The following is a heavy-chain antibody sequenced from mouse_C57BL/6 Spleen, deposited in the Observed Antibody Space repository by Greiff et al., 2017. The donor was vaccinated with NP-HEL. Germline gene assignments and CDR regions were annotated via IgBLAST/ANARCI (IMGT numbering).Heavy chain of an antibody. J-gene: IGHJ1*03. V-gene: IGHV3-6*01. D-gene: IGHD2-1*01. CDR1: GYSITSGYY. CDR3: ARDYGNYHFDV. Sequence: VQLQQSGPGLVKPSQSLSLTCSVTGYSITSGYYWNWIRQFPGNKLEWMGYISYDGSNNYNPSLKNRISITRDTSKNQFFLKLNSVTTEDTATYYCARDYGNYHFDVWGTGTTVTVSS. CDR2: ISYDGSN.